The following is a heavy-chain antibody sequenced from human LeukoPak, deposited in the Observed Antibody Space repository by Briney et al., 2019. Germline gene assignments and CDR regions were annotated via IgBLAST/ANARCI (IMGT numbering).Heavy chain of an antibody. CDR2: ISSGSTI. Sequence: GGSLRLSCAASGFTFSSYEMNWVRQAPGKGLEWVSYISSGSTIYYADSVKGRFTFSRDNAQNSLYLQMNSLRVEDTAIYYCARDPYNGAYSEGYYYYYMDVCGKGTTVTVSS. CDR3: ARDPYNGAYSEGYYYYYMDV. V-gene: IGHV3-48*03. J-gene: IGHJ6*03. D-gene: IGHD1-1*01. CDR1: GFTFSSYE.